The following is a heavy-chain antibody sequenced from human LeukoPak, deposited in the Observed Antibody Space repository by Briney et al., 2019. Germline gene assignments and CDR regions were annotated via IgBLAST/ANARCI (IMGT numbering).Heavy chain of an antibody. V-gene: IGHV1-69*13. CDR1: GGTFSSYT. J-gene: IGHJ4*02. CDR3: ARGSVDMATSTWDGVDY. Sequence: SVKVSCKASGGTFSSYTINWVRQAPGQGLEWMGGIIPIFGAANYAQNFRGRVTITADESTSTAYMELSSLRSEVTAMYYCARGSVDMATSTWDGVDYWGQGTLVTVSS. D-gene: IGHD5-24*01. CDR2: IIPIFGAA.